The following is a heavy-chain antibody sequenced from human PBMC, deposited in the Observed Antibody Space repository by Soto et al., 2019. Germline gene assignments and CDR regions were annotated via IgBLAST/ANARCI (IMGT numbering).Heavy chain of an antibody. V-gene: IGHV3-30*18. J-gene: IGHJ6*02. Sequence: QVQLVEAGGGVVQPGRSLRLSCAASGFTFSSYGMHWVRQAPGKGLEWVAVISYDGSNKYYADSVKGRFTISRDNSKNTLYLQMNSLRDEDTAVYYCAKDQTSNGERYYYYGMDVWGQGTTVTVSS. D-gene: IGHD1-1*01. CDR3: AKDQTSNGERYYYYGMDV. CDR1: GFTFSSYG. CDR2: ISYDGSNK.